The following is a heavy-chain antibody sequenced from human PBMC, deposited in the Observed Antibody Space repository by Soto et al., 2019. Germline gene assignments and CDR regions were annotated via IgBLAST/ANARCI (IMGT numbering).Heavy chain of an antibody. CDR1: GFTFSRYE. Sequence: EAQLMESGGGLVQPGGSLRLSCVASGFTFSRYEMNWVRQAPGKGLEWVSYITGTSSTIYYADSVKGRFTISRDNAKNLSYLQINSLRAENTGVYYCVRGEQRSGYNHKQFDAWGQGTLVTVSS. V-gene: IGHV3-48*03. J-gene: IGHJ4*02. CDR2: ITGTSSTI. D-gene: IGHD1-1*01. CDR3: VRGEQRSGYNHKQFDA.